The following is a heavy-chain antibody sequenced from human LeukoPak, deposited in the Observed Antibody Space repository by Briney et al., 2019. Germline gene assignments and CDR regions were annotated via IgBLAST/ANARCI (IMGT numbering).Heavy chain of an antibody. CDR2: ISAYNGNT. CDR1: GYTFTSYG. CDR3: ASTVALGYYYGMDV. Sequence: GASVKVSCKASGYTFTSYGISWVRQAPGQGLEWMGWISAYNGNTNYAQKLQGRVTMTTDTSTSTAYMELRSLRSDDTAVYYCASTVALGYYYGMDVWGKGTTVTVSS. V-gene: IGHV1-18*01. J-gene: IGHJ6*04. D-gene: IGHD4-23*01.